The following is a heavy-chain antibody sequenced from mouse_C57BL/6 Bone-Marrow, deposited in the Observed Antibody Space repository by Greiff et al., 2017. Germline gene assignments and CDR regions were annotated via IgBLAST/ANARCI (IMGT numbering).Heavy chain of an antibody. CDR1: GYTFTGYW. J-gene: IGHJ3*01. Sequence: VQLQQSGAELMKPGASVKLSCKASGYTFTGYWIEWVKQRPGHGLEWIGEILPSSGGTNYNQKFKGKATFTVDTSSNTAYMQLSSLTTEDSAIXDCARSYYYGSSNTWCAYWGQGTLLTVSA. V-gene: IGHV1-9*01. D-gene: IGHD1-1*01. CDR2: ILPSSGGT. CDR3: ARSYYYGSSNTWCAY.